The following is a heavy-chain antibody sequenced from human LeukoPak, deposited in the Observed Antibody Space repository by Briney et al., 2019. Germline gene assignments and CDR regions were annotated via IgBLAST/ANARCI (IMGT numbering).Heavy chain of an antibody. D-gene: IGHD2-2*01. CDR1: GYTFTCYY. CDR2: INPNSGGT. V-gene: IGHV1-2*02. Sequence: GASVKVSCKASGYTFTCYYMHWVRQAPGQGLEWMGWINPNSGGTNYAQKFQGRVTMTRDTSISTAYMELSRLRSDDTAVYYCARDLAYQLLPTDYYYCGMDVWGQGTTVTVSS. CDR3: ARDLAYQLLPTDYYYCGMDV. J-gene: IGHJ6*02.